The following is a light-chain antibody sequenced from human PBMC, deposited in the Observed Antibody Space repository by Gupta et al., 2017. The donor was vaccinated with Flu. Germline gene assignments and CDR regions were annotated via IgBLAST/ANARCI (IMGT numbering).Light chain of an antibody. CDR1: QSVSSSY. CDR2: GAS. CDR3: QQYGSSPRT. V-gene: IGKV3-20*01. Sequence: EIVLTQSPGTVSLSPGERATLSCRASQSVSSSYLAWYQQKPGQAPRVLIYGASSRATGIPDRFSGSGSGTDFTLTIGRLEPEDFAVYYCQQYGSSPRTFGQGTKVEIK. J-gene: IGKJ1*01.